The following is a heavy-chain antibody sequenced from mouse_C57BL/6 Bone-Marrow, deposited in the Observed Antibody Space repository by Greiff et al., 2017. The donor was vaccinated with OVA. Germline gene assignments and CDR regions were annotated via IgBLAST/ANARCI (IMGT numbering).Heavy chain of an antibody. V-gene: IGHV1-81*01. Sequence: VKLQESGAELARPGASVKLSCKASGYTFTSYGISWVKQRTGQGLEWIGEIYPRSGNTYYNEKIKGKATLTADKSSSTAYMELRSLTSEDAAVYFCARWSTTVGADYWGQGTTLTVSS. CDR3: ARWSTTVGADY. J-gene: IGHJ2*01. CDR2: IYPRSGNT. D-gene: IGHD1-1*01. CDR1: GYTFTSYG.